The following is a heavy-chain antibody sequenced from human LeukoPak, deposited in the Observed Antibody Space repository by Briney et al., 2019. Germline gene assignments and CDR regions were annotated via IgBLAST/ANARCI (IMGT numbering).Heavy chain of an antibody. J-gene: IGHJ3*01. CDR1: GFTFSSYA. D-gene: IGHD3-16*01. CDR3: ARVVYDPNAYDL. V-gene: IGHV3-30*04. CDR2: ISYDGTNK. Sequence: GGSLRLSCAASGFTFSSYAMHWVRQAPGKGLDWVAVISYDGTNKYYADSVKGRFTISRDNPKNTLYLQMNSLRAEDTAVYYCARVVYDPNAYDLWGQGTMVTVSS.